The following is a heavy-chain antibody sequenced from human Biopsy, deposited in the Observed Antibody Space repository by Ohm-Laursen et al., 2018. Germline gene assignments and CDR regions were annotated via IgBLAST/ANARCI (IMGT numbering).Heavy chain of an antibody. J-gene: IGHJ2*01. V-gene: IGHV4-59*12. CDR2: IYFTGRT. D-gene: IGHD5-24*01. Sequence: TLSLTCTVSGGPIDSYYWSWIRQPPGKALEWIGYIYFTGRTSYNPSLKSRVNMSFNKSKKQFSLRLSSVTAADTAVYYCASAGYNPDWNFDLWGRGTRVTVSS. CDR1: GGPIDSYY. CDR3: ASAGYNPDWNFDL.